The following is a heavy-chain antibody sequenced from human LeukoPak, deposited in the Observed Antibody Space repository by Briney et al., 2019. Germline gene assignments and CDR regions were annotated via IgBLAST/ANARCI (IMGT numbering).Heavy chain of an antibody. J-gene: IGHJ4*02. CDR2: IYYSGST. V-gene: IGHV4-59*01. CDR1: GGSISSYY. D-gene: IGHD3-22*01. Sequence: PSETLSLTCTVSGGSISSYYWSWIRQPPGKGLEWIGYIYYSGSTNYNPSLKSRVTISVDTSKNQFSLKLSSVTAADTAVYYCASGHYESSGIGFDDWGQGTLVTVSS. CDR3: ASGHYESSGIGFDD.